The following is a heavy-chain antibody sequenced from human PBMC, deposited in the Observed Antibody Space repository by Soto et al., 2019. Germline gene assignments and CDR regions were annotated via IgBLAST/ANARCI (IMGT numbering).Heavy chain of an antibody. CDR3: WTVFSGRVDPDDLDD. V-gene: IGHV4-34*01. Sequence: QVQLQQWGAGLLKPSETLSLTCAVYGGSFSGYYWSWIRQPPGKGLEWIGEINHSGSTNYNPSLKSRLTTSVVTSTNHSSLKLRAATTAATAVEYCWTVFSGRVDPDDLDDWGQGTLVTVSS. CDR2: INHSGST. D-gene: IGHD1-1*01. CDR1: GGSFSGYY. J-gene: IGHJ4*02.